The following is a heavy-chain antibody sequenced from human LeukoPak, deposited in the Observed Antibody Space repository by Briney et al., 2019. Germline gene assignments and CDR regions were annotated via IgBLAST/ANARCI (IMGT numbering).Heavy chain of an antibody. Sequence: PSETLSLTCTVSGGSISSGSYYWSWIRQPAGKGLEWLGRIYTSGSTNYNPSLKSRVTISVDTSKNQFSLKLSSVTAADTAVYYCARVKLSRGYSYGYNPYYFDYWGQGTLVTVSS. CDR2: IYTSGST. V-gene: IGHV4-61*02. D-gene: IGHD5-18*01. J-gene: IGHJ4*02. CDR1: GGSISSGSYY. CDR3: ARVKLSRGYSYGYNPYYFDY.